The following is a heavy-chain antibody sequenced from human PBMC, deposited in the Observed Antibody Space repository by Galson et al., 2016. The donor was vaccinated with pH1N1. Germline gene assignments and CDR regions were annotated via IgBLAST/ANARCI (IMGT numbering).Heavy chain of an antibody. Sequence: SLRLSCAASGFTFSSYEMNWVRQAPGKGLEWVSYISSSGSTIYYADSVKGRFTISRDNAKNSLYLQMNSLRAEDTAVYYCARARAVRYFDWLSPRPSRFDYWGQGTLVTVSS. CDR2: ISSSGSTI. D-gene: IGHD3-9*01. J-gene: IGHJ4*02. V-gene: IGHV3-48*03. CDR1: GFTFSSYE. CDR3: ARARAVRYFDWLSPRPSRFDY.